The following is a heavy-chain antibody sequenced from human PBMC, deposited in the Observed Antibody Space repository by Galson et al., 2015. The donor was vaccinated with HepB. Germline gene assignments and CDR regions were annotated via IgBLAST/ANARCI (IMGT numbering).Heavy chain of an antibody. CDR2: ITPIFSTA. D-gene: IGHD6-13*01. Sequence: SVKVSCKASGGTFSSYAISWVRQAPGKGLEWMGGITPIFSTANYAQKFKGRVTITADESTSTAYRELSSLRSEDTAGYYCARDYVSRGGYSSSWYSYGFDYWGQGTLVTVSS. V-gene: IGHV1-69*13. CDR3: ARDYVSRGGYSSSWYSYGFDY. J-gene: IGHJ4*02. CDR1: GGTFSSYA.